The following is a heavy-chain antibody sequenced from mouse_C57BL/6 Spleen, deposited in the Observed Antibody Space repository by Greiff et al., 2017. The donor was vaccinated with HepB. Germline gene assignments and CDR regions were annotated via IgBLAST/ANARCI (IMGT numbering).Heavy chain of an antibody. D-gene: IGHD1-1*01. Sequence: QVQLKESGAELARPGASVKLSCKASGYTFTSYGISWVKQRTGQGLEWIGEIYPRSGNTYYNEKFKGKATLTADKSSSTAYMELRSLTSEDSAVYFCARRRDYGVFDYWGQGTTLTVSS. CDR2: IYPRSGNT. CDR3: ARRRDYGVFDY. V-gene: IGHV1-81*01. CDR1: GYTFTSYG. J-gene: IGHJ2*01.